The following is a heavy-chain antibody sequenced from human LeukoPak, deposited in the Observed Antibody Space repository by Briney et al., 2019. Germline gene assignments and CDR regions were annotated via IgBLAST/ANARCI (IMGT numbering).Heavy chain of an antibody. CDR3: ARVVQSTDSSGFYLPEYFQH. Sequence: SETLSLTCTVSGYSISSGYHWGWIRQPPGKGLEWIGSIYHSGSTYYNPSLKSRVSISVDTSKNQFSLKLRSVTAADTAVYYCARVVQSTDSSGFYLPEYFQHWGQGTLVTVSS. CDR2: IYHSGST. D-gene: IGHD3-22*01. V-gene: IGHV4-38-2*02. CDR1: GYSISSGYH. J-gene: IGHJ1*01.